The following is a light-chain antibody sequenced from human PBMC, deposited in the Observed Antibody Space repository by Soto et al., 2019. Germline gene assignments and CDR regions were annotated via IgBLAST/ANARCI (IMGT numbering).Light chain of an antibody. Sequence: EIVLTQSPGTLSLSPGERATLSCRASQSVSSSYLAWYQQKPGQAPRLLIYGASSRATGIPDRFSGSGCGSDFTLTISRLEPEGFAVYYCQQYGSSPSLTFGGGTKVESK. CDR1: QSVSSSY. CDR2: GAS. CDR3: QQYGSSPSLT. V-gene: IGKV3-20*01. J-gene: IGKJ4*01.